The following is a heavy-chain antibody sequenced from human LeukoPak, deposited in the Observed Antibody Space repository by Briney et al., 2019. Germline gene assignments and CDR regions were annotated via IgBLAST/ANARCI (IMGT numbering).Heavy chain of an antibody. D-gene: IGHD2-8*01. CDR2: ISSSSTI. CDR3: ARDDIVLMVYAIMDY. J-gene: IGHJ4*02. CDR1: GFTFSSYS. V-gene: IGHV3-48*02. Sequence: GGSLRLSCAASGFTFSSYSMNWVRQAPGKGLEWVSYISSSSTIYYADSVKGRFTISRDNAKNSLYLQMNSLRDEDTAVYYCARDDIVLMVYAIMDYWGQGTLVTVSS.